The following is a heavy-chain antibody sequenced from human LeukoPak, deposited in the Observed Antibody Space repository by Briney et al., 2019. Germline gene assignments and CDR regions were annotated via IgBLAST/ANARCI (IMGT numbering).Heavy chain of an antibody. CDR3: ARVVYYYMDV. Sequence: SETLSLTCTVTGGSISSYYWSWIRQPPGKGLEWIEYIYYSGSTNYNPSLKSRVTISVDTSKNQFSLKLSSVTAADTAVYYCARVVYYYMDVWGKGTTVTVSS. J-gene: IGHJ6*03. CDR2: IYYSGST. V-gene: IGHV4-59*01. CDR1: GGSISSYY.